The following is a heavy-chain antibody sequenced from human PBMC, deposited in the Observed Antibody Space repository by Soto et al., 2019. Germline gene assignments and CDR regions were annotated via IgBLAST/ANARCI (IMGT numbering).Heavy chain of an antibody. V-gene: IGHV4-34*01. D-gene: IGHD2-15*01. CDR1: GGSFSGYY. J-gene: IGHJ6*03. CDR3: ARAGLGYCSGGSCYYYYMDV. CDR2: INHSGST. Sequence: NPSETLSLTCAVYGGSFSGYYWSWIRQPPGKGLEWIGEINHSGSTNYNPSLKSRVTISVDTSKNQFSLKLSSVTAADTAVYYCARAGLGYCSGGSCYYYYMDVWGKGTTVTVSS.